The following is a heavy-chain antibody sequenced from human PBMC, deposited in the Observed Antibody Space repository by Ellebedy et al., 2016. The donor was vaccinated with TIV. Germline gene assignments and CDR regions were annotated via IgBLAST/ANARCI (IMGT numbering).Heavy chain of an antibody. CDR3: ARVGYSYGYNWFDP. J-gene: IGHJ5*02. D-gene: IGHD5-18*01. Sequence: ASVKVSXKASDYTFTSYGISWVRQAPGQGLEWMGWISAYNGNTNYAQKLQGRVTMTTDTSTSTAYMELRSLRSDDTAVYYCARVGYSYGYNWFDPWGQGTLVTVSS. CDR1: DYTFTSYG. CDR2: ISAYNGNT. V-gene: IGHV1-18*01.